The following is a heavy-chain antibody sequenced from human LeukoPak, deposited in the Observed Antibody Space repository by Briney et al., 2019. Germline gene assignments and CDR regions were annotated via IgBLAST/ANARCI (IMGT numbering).Heavy chain of an antibody. CDR1: CGHICSGGYF. CDR3: ARAKGSGYFDY. D-gene: IGHD3-10*01. V-gene: IGHV4-30-2*01. J-gene: IGHJ4*02. Sequence: SDTLSLICAVSCGHICSGGYFCRSIRQPPGGGLEWSGYIYHSGSTYYNPSLKSRVTISVDRSKNQFSLKLSSVTAADTAVYYCARAKGSGYFDYWGQGTLVTVSS. CDR2: IYHSGST.